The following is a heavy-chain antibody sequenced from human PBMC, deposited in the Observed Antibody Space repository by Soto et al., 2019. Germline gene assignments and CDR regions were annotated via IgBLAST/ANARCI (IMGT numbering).Heavy chain of an antibody. J-gene: IGHJ3*02. CDR2: IYSGGST. V-gene: IGHV3-53*04. CDR1: GFTVSSNY. CDR3: ARSSVRVAGAFDI. Sequence: EVQLVESGGGLVQPGGSLRLSCAASGFTVSSNYMSWVRQAPGKGLEGVSVIYSGGSTYYADSVKGRFTISRHNSKNTLYLQMNSLRAEDTAVYYCARSSVRVAGAFDIWGQGTMVTVSS. D-gene: IGHD2-15*01.